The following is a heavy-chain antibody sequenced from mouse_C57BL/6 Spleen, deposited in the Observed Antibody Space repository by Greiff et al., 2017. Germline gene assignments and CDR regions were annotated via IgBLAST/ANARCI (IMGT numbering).Heavy chain of an antibody. CDR2: IYPSDSET. CDR1: GYNITSYW. J-gene: IGHJ4*01. CDR3: ARHYLYAMDY. V-gene: IGHV1-61*01. Sequence: VQLQQPGAELVRPGSSVKLSCKASGYNITSYWMDWVKQRPGQGLEWIGNIYPSDSETHYNQKFKDKDTLTVDKSSSTAYMQLSSLTSEDSAVYYCARHYLYAMDYWGQGTSVTVSS. D-gene: IGHD5-5*01.